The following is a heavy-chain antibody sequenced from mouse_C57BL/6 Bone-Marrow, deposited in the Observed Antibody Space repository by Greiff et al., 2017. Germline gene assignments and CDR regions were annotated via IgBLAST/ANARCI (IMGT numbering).Heavy chain of an antibody. CDR1: GYTFTSYT. V-gene: IGHV1-4*01. CDR3: ARWTYQFGMDY. Sequence: VQLQKSGAELARPGASVKMSCKASGYTFTSYTMHWVKQRPGQGLEWIGYINPSSGYTKYNQKFKDKATLTADKSSSTAYMQLSSLTSEDSAVYYCARWTYQFGMDYWGQGTSVTVSS. J-gene: IGHJ4*01. CDR2: INPSSGYT.